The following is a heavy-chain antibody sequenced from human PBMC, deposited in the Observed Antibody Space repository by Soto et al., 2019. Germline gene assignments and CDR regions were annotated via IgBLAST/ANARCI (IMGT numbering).Heavy chain of an antibody. CDR3: ANRAVAGTLDY. CDR1: GFTFSSYA. Sequence: GGSLRLSCAASGFTFSSYAMSWVRQAPGKGLEWVSAISGRGGSTYYADSGMGRFTISRENSKNTLYLQMNSLRAEDTAVYYCANRAVAGTLDYWGQGTLVTVSS. CDR2: ISGRGGST. D-gene: IGHD6-19*01. J-gene: IGHJ4*02. V-gene: IGHV3-23*01.